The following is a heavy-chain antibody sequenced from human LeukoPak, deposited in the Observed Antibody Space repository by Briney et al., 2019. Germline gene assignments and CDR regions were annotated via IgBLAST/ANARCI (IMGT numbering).Heavy chain of an antibody. V-gene: IGHV3-53*01. CDR1: GFTVSSNY. CDR2: IYGGGST. Sequence: GGSLRLSCAASGFTVSSNYMSWVRQAPGKGLEWVSLIYGGGSTYYADSVKGRFTISRDNSKNTLYLQITSLRAEDTGVYYCAKDHLPGIVVADRDYWGQGTLVTVSS. J-gene: IGHJ4*02. CDR3: AKDHLPGIVVADRDY. D-gene: IGHD6-19*01.